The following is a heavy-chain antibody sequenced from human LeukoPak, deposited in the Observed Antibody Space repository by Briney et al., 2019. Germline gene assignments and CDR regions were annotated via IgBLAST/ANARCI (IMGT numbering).Heavy chain of an antibody. CDR3: ARDLVVVTGLRTRGSFDI. Sequence: ASVKVSCKASGGTFSRYAISWVRQAPGQGLEWMGIINPSGGTTSYAQKFQGRVTVTRDTSTSTVYMELSSLRSEDTAVYYCARDLVVVTGLRTRGSFDIWGQGTMVTVSS. CDR2: INPSGGTT. J-gene: IGHJ3*02. V-gene: IGHV1-46*01. D-gene: IGHD2-21*02. CDR1: GGTFSRYA.